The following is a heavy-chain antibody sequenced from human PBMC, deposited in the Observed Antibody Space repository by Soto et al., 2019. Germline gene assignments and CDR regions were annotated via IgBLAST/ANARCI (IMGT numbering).Heavy chain of an antibody. CDR3: AAPDVGDYGYGDL. D-gene: IGHD4-17*01. J-gene: IGHJ2*01. V-gene: IGHV1-58*01. CDR1: GFTFSSSI. Sequence: QMQLVQSGPEVKKPGTSVKVSCKASGFTFSSSIVQWVRQARGQRLEWIGWIVVGSGHTNYEQKFQERVTITRDMSTSTAYMELSSRGSEDTAVYYCAAPDVGDYGYGDLWGRGTLVTVSS. CDR2: IVVGSGHT.